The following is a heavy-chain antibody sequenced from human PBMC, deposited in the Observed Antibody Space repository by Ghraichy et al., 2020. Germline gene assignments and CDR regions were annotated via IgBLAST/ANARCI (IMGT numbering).Heavy chain of an antibody. J-gene: IGHJ5*02. D-gene: IGHD6-19*01. V-gene: IGHV3-21*01. Sequence: GGSLRLSCAASGFTFSSYSMNWVRQAPGKGLEWVSSIISSSRYIYYADSVKGRFTISRDNAKNSLYLKMNSLRAEDTAVYYCARVRIATQLNYSSGWIGWFDPWGQGTVVTVSS. CDR2: IISSSRYI. CDR1: GFTFSSYS. CDR3: ARVRIATQLNYSSGWIGWFDP.